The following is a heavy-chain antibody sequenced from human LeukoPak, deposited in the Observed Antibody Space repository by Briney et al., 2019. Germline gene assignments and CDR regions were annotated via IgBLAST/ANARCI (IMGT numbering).Heavy chain of an antibody. CDR2: IIPILGIA. Sequence: GASVKVSCKASGGTFSSYAISWVRQAPGQGLEWMGRIIPILGIANYAQKFQGRVTITADKSTSTAYMELSSLRSEDTAVYYCARVHGSGTGDYWGQGTLVTVSS. CDR3: ARVHGSGTGDY. CDR1: GGTFSSYA. D-gene: IGHD3-10*01. J-gene: IGHJ4*02. V-gene: IGHV1-69*04.